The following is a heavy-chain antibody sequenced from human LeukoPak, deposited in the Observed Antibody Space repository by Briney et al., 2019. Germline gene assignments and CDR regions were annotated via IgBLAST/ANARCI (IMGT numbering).Heavy chain of an antibody. Sequence: ASVKVSCKASGYTFTSYAFRWVRQAPGQGLEWMGWISAYNGNTNYAQKLQGRVTMTTDTSTSTAYMELRSLRSDDTAVYYCARDRPTQELLRLGYFDPWGQGTLVTVSS. CDR2: ISAYNGNT. D-gene: IGHD1-26*01. V-gene: IGHV1-18*01. CDR3: ARDRPTQELLRLGYFDP. J-gene: IGHJ5*02. CDR1: GYTFTSYA.